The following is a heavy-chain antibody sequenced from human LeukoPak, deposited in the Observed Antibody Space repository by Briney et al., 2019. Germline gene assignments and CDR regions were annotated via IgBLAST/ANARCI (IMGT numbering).Heavy chain of an antibody. CDR2: IYHSGST. D-gene: IGHD3-10*01. J-gene: IGHJ4*02. Sequence: SETLSLTCAVSGGSISSSNWWSWVRQPPGKGLEWIGEIYHSGSTNYNPSLKSRVTISVDKSKNQFSLKLSSVTAADTAVYYCASGRVWFGEPYYFDYWGQGTLVTVS. CDR1: GGSISSSNW. CDR3: ASGRVWFGEPYYFDY. V-gene: IGHV4-4*02.